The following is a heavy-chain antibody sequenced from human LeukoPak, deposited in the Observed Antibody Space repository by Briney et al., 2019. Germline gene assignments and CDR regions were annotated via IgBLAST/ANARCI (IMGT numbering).Heavy chain of an antibody. D-gene: IGHD3-10*01. CDR1: GGSISSYY. CDR2: IYYSGST. CDR3: ARHVYQLLWFGEYPDDAFDI. V-gene: IGHV4-59*08. J-gene: IGHJ3*02. Sequence: SETLSLTCTVSGGSISSYYWSWIRQPPGKGLEWIGYIYYSGSTNYNPSLKSRVTISVDTSKNQFSLKLSSVTAADTAVYYCARHVYQLLWFGEYPDDAFDIWGQGTLVTVSS.